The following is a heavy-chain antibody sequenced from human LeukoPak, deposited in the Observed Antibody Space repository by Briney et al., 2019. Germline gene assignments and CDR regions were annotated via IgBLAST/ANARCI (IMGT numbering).Heavy chain of an antibody. V-gene: IGHV4-34*01. D-gene: IGHD2-2*01. J-gene: IGHJ6*03. CDR2: INHSGST. Sequence: SETLSLTCAVYGWPFSGYYWSWIRQPPGKGLEWIGEINHSGSTNYNPSLKSRVTISVDTSKNQFSLKLSSVTAADTAVYYCARGVIVVVPAAYMDVWGKGTTVTVSS. CDR1: GWPFSGYY. CDR3: ARGVIVVVPAAYMDV.